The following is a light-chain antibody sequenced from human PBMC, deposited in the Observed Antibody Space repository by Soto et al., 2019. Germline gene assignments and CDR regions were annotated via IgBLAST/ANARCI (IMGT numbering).Light chain of an antibody. CDR3: QSYDSNSVV. J-gene: IGLJ2*01. CDR1: SGSIASND. CDR2: KND. Sequence: LTQPHSVSESPGKTVTISCTRSSGSIASNDVQWYQQRPGSAPTTVIYKNDQRPSGVPDRFSGSIDSSSNSASLTISGLKTEDEADYYCQSYDSNSVVFGGGTKLTVL. V-gene: IGLV6-57*04.